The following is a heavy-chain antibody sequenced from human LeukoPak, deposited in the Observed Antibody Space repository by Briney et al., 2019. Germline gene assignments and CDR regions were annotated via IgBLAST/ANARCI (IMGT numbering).Heavy chain of an antibody. CDR2: ISGSGDTT. V-gene: IGHV3-23*01. J-gene: IGHJ4*02. CDR1: GFTFSSYA. CDR3: ARTPQKYCSSTTCYPDY. D-gene: IGHD2-2*01. Sequence: GGSLRLSCAASGFTFSSYAMSWVRLAPGKGLEWVSTISGSGDTTYYADSVRGRFTVSRDNSKNTLYLQMNSLRAESTAVYYCARTPQKYCSSTTCYPDYWGQGTLVTVSS.